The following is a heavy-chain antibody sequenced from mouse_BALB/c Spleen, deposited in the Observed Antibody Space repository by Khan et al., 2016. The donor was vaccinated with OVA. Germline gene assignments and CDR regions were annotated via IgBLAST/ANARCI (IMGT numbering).Heavy chain of an antibody. J-gene: IGHJ3*01. CDR2: IDPENGDT. CDR3: ARDGYTPWFAY. V-gene: IGHV14-1*02. CDR1: GFNIKDYY. Sequence: VHVKQSGAELVRPGTLVRLSCKASGFNIKDYYMHWVKQRPEQGLVWIGRIDPENGDTIYDPKFQGKASITSDTSSNTAYLQLRSLTSEDTSVYYCARDGYTPWFAYWGQGTLVTVSA. D-gene: IGHD2-3*01.